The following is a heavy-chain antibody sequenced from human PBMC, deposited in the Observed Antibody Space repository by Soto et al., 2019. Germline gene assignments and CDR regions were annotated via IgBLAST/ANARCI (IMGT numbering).Heavy chain of an antibody. Sequence: SETLSLTCTFSGGSISSYYWSWIRQPPGKGLEWIGYIYYSGSTNYNPSLKSRVTISVDTSKNQFSLKLSSVTAADTAVYYCARELGDFVWGSYRPTVYGMDVWGQGTTVTVSS. CDR2: IYYSGST. CDR1: GGSISSYY. V-gene: IGHV4-59*01. D-gene: IGHD3-16*02. CDR3: ARELGDFVWGSYRPTVYGMDV. J-gene: IGHJ6*02.